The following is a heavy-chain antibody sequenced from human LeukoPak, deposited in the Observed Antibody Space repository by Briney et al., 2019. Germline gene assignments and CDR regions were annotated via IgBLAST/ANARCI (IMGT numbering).Heavy chain of an antibody. J-gene: IGHJ4*02. CDR2: IYTSGST. CDR3: ARASLVGATTAVLYPYYFDY. Sequence: PSETLSLTCTVSGGSISSYYWSWIRQPAGKGLEWIGRIYTSGSTNYNPSLKSRVTMSVDTSKNQFSLKLSSVTAADTAVYYCARASLVGATTAVLYPYYFDYWGQGTLVTVSS. CDR1: GGSISSYY. D-gene: IGHD1-26*01. V-gene: IGHV4-4*07.